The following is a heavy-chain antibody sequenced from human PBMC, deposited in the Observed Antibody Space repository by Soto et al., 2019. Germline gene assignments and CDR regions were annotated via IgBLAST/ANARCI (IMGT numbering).Heavy chain of an antibody. CDR1: GFTFSSYW. CDR3: VRDKPHNWFDP. J-gene: IGHJ5*02. Sequence: EEQVVESGGGLVQPGGSLRLSCAASGFTFSSYWMHWVRQVPGKGLVWVSRINNDGSAATYADSVKGRFTIFRDNAKNTVYLQMNSLRAEDTAVYYCVRDKPHNWFDPWGQGTPVTVSS. V-gene: IGHV3-74*01. CDR2: INNDGSAA.